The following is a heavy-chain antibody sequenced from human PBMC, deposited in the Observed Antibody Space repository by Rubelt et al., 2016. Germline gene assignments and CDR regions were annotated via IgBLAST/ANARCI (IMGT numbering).Heavy chain of an antibody. V-gene: IGHV1-2*02. CDR2: INPNSGGT. J-gene: IGHJ4*02. CDR1: GYTFTGYY. Sequence: QVQLVQSGAEVKKPGASVKVSCKASGYTFTGYYMHWVRQAPGQGLEWMGWINPNSGGTNYARKFQGRVTTTRDTSISTAYMELSRLRSDDTAVYYCASSSGSYYSLDYWGQGTLVTVSS. CDR3: ASSSGSYYSLDY. D-gene: IGHD1-26*01.